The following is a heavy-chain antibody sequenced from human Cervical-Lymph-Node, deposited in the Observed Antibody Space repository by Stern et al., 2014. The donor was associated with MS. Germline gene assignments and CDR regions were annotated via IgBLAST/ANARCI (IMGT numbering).Heavy chain of an antibody. CDR2: IIPVLGTT. CDR3: ARDQGDYGSGSEDSWFDP. J-gene: IGHJ5*02. D-gene: IGHD3-10*01. CDR1: RDTFSHSA. V-gene: IGHV1-69*06. Sequence: QVQLVRSGAEVKKPGSSVKVSCKASRDTFSHSALSWLRQAPGHGLEWIGGIIPVLGTTSYAQKFKGRVTITADRSTNIAYMEVRSLRFDDSAVYFCARDQGDYGSGSEDSWFDPWGQGTRVTVSS.